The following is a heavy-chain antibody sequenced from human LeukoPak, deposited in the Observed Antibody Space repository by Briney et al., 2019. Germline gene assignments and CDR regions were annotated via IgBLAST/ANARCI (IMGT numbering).Heavy chain of an antibody. CDR2: INHSGST. V-gene: IGHV4-34*01. J-gene: IGHJ6*03. D-gene: IGHD3-22*01. CDR3: ARGRYYYDSSGSVYYYYMDV. CDR1: GGSFSGYY. Sequence: PSETLSLTCAVYGGSFSGYYWSWIRQPPEKGLEWIGEINHSGSTNYNPSLKSRVTITVDTSKNQFSLKLSSVTAADTAVYYCARGRYYYDSSGSVYYYYMDVWGKGTTVTVSS.